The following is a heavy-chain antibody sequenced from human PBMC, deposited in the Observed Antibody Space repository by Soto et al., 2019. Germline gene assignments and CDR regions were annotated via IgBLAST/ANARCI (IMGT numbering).Heavy chain of an antibody. Sequence: GGSLRLSCAASGFTFSSYDMHWVRQATGKGLEWVSAIGTAGDTYYPGSVKGRFTISRENAKNSLYLQMNSLRAGDTAVYYCASWGVYCSSTSCSGMDAWGQGTTVTVSS. D-gene: IGHD2-2*01. V-gene: IGHV3-13*01. CDR1: GFTFSSYD. CDR2: IGTAGDT. CDR3: ASWGVYCSSTSCSGMDA. J-gene: IGHJ6*02.